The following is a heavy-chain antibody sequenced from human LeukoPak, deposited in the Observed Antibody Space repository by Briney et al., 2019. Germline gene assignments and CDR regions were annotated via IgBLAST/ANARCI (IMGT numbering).Heavy chain of an antibody. J-gene: IGHJ5*02. CDR1: GYTFTSYD. CDR3: ARGDPSYDYGDR. V-gene: IGHV1-8*01. Sequence: ASVKVSCKASGYTFTSYDINWVRQATGQGLEWVAWMNPNSVNTGYAQTFQGRGAMTRNTSISTAYMELSSLRSEDSAVYYCARGDPSYDYGDRWGKGTLVTVSS. D-gene: IGHD4-17*01. CDR2: MNPNSVNT.